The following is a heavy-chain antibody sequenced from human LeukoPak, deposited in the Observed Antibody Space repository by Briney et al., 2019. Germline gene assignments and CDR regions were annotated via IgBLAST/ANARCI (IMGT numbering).Heavy chain of an antibody. V-gene: IGHV4-39*07. D-gene: IGHD5-18*01. CDR3: ARVRIQLWLPHMDV. Sequence: SETLSLTCTVSGGSISSSSYYWVWVRQPPGKGLEWIGEINHSGSTNYNPSLKSRVTISVDTSKNQFSLKLSSVTAADTAVYYCARVRIQLWLPHMDVWGKGTTVTVSS. CDR2: INHSGST. CDR1: GGSISSSSYY. J-gene: IGHJ6*03.